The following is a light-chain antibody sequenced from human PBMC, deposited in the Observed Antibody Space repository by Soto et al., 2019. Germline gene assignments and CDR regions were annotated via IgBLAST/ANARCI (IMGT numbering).Light chain of an antibody. CDR3: QQYNTYVS. CDR1: QSIGSW. V-gene: IGKV1-5*01. CDR2: GAS. Sequence: DLQMTQSPSTLSASVGDRVTITCRASQSIGSWLAWYQQKPGKAPKLLIYGASSLESEVPSRFSGSGSGTDFTLTISSLQPDDFATYYCQQYNTYVSFGPGTKVYIK. J-gene: IGKJ3*01.